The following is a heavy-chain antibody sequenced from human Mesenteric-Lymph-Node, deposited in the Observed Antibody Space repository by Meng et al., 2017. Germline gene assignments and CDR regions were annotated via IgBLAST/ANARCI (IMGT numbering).Heavy chain of an antibody. CDR2: IYYSGST. J-gene: IGHJ3*02. D-gene: IGHD3-10*01. CDR1: GGPISSYY. CDR3: ALVAPNYYCSGSYTPHAFDN. Sequence: SETLSLTCTVSGGPISSYYWSWIRQPPGKGLESIGYIYYSGSTNYNPSLKSRVTISVDTSKNPFSMKLSSVTAADTAVYYCALVAPNYYCSGSYTPHAFDNWGQGAMVTVSS. V-gene: IGHV4-59*01.